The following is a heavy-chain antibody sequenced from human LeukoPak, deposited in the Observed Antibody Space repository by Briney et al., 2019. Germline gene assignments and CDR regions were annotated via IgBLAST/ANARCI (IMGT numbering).Heavy chain of an antibody. J-gene: IGHJ4*02. CDR2: SRHKAQSYTT. CDR3: ARVSFASGWYFDC. D-gene: IGHD6-19*01. CDR1: GFTFSDYY. V-gene: IGHV3-72*01. Sequence: GGSLRLSCAASGFTFSDYYMDWVRQAPGKGLEWVGRSRHKAQSYTTEYAASVKVRFTVSRDDSKNSLYLDMNSLKTEDTAVYYCARVSFASGWYFDCWGQGTLVTVSS.